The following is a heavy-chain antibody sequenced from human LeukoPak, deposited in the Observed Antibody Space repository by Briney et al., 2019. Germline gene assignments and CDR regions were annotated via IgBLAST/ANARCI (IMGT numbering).Heavy chain of an antibody. CDR3: ARLRVTAIPIDY. V-gene: IGHV3-21*01. Sequence: KSGGSLRLSCAASGFTFSSYSMNWVRQAPGKGLEWVSSISSSSSYIYYADSVKGRFTISRDNAKNSLYLQMNSLRAEDTAVYYCARLRVTAIPIDYWGQGTLVTVSS. D-gene: IGHD2-21*02. CDR1: GFTFSSYS. CDR2: ISSSSSYI. J-gene: IGHJ4*02.